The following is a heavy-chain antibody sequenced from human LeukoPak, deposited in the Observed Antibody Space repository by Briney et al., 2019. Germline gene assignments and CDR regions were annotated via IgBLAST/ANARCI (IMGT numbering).Heavy chain of an antibody. CDR2: INHSGST. CDR1: GGSFSGYY. J-gene: IGHJ4*02. D-gene: IGHD3-3*01. V-gene: IGHV4-34*01. Sequence: SSETLSLTCAVYGGSFSGYYWSWIRQPPGKGLEWIGEINHSGSTNYNPSLKSRVTISVDTSKNQFSLKLSSVTAADTAVYYCARLKSATDFWSGYYRYYFDYWGQGTLVTVSS. CDR3: ARLKSATDFWSGYYRYYFDY.